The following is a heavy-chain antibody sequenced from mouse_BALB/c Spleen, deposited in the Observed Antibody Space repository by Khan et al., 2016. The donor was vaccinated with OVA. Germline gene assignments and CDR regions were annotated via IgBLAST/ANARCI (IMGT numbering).Heavy chain of an antibody. J-gene: IGHJ2*01. Sequence: LQQSGPELVKPGASVKVSCKASGYSFTDFNMFWVKQSPGKSLEWIGYIDPYSGGNIYNQRFKGKASLTVDKSSSTAFMHLNSLTSEDSAVYYCAQIYYYGSGFDYWGQGTTVTVSS. D-gene: IGHD1-1*01. CDR3: AQIYYYGSGFDY. V-gene: IGHV1S135*01. CDR2: IDPYSGGN. CDR1: GYSFTDFN.